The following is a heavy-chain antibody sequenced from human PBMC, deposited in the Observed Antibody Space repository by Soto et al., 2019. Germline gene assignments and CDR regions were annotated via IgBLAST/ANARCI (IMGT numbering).Heavy chain of an antibody. V-gene: IGHV3-7*01. Sequence: PGWSLRLSCAASGFTFSSYWMSLVRQAPGKGLEWVANIKQDGSEKYYVDSVKGRFTISRDNAKNSLYLQMNSLRAEDTAVYYCARAVSYGSGSYYHEYWGEGTPVTVS. CDR2: IKQDGSEK. CDR3: ARAVSYGSGSYYHEY. D-gene: IGHD3-10*01. J-gene: IGHJ4*02. CDR1: GFTFSSYW.